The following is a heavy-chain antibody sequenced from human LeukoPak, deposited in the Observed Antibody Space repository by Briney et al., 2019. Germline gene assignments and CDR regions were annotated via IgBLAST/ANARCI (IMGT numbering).Heavy chain of an antibody. CDR3: ARSAGSGSTVLHY. CDR1: GGSFSSYY. V-gene: IGHV4-34*01. J-gene: IGHJ4*02. CDR2: INHSGTT. D-gene: IGHD3-10*01. Sequence: SETLSLTCAVYGGSFSSYYWTLIRQPPGKGLEWIGEINHSGTTNYNPSLKSRVTISVDTSKNQFSLKLSSVTAADTAVYFCARSAGSGSTVLHYWGQGTLVTVSS.